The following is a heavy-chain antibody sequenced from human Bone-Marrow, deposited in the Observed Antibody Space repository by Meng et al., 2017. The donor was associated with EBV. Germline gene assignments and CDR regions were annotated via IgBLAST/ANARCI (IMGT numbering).Heavy chain of an antibody. CDR1: GGSFGGYN. Sequence: VLQRGAGLLKPSGTLSPTVAVYGGSFGGYNWSWSRQPPGKGLEWIGEINHSGSTNSNPSLKSRVTISVDTSKNQFSLKLRSVPDADTAVYYCASGERYYYDSSGYYVFDYWGQGTLVTVSS. CDR2: INHSGST. J-gene: IGHJ4*02. CDR3: ASGERYYYDSSGYYVFDY. D-gene: IGHD3-22*01. V-gene: IGHV4-34*01.